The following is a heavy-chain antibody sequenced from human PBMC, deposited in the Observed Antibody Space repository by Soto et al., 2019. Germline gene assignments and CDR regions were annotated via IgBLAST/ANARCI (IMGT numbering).Heavy chain of an antibody. J-gene: IGHJ6*02. D-gene: IGHD3-3*01. V-gene: IGHV1-69*06. CDR3: ASRVSTPTGGMDV. CDR2: IIPIIDAT. Sequence: GCSVQLSCKSSGGTFSDYVLNWVRQAPGQGPEWMGDIIPIIDATKYAEKFQGRVTITANKSTSTAYLELSSLRSEDTAVYFCASRVSTPTGGMDVWGQGTRVTVSS. CDR1: GGTFSDYV.